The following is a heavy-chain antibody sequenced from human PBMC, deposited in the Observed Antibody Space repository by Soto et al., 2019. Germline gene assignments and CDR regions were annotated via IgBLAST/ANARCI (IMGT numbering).Heavy chain of an antibody. CDR1: GGSISSGDYS. J-gene: IGHJ5*02. CDR2: IYNSGIT. CDR3: ARGVTVFGLVSRFRFDP. D-gene: IGHD3-3*01. Sequence: QVLLQESGPGLVKSSQTLSLTCTVSGGSISSGDYSWSWVRQSPGKGLEWIGHIYNSGITYYNPSLKSRVVISIDTSRNQFSLRLNSLTAADRAVYFCARGVTVFGLVSRFRFDPWGQGTVVTVSS. V-gene: IGHV4-30-4*01.